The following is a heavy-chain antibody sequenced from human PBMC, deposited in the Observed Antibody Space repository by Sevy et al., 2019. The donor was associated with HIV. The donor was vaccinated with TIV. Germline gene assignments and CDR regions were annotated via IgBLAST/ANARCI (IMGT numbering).Heavy chain of an antibody. CDR1: GFTFSTYA. J-gene: IGHJ4*02. CDR3: VKEGEGYNYDSSGSFGL. Sequence: GGSLRLSCAASGFTFSTYAMSWVRQAPGKGLEWVSGISGSGGSTYYADSLKGRFTIFRDNSKNTLYLQMNSLRAEDTAVYYCVKEGEGYNYDSSGSFGLWGQGTLVTVSS. V-gene: IGHV3-23*01. D-gene: IGHD3-22*01. CDR2: ISGSGGST.